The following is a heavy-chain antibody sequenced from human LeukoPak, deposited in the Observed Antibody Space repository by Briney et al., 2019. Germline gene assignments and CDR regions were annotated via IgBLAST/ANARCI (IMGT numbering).Heavy chain of an antibody. V-gene: IGHV1-18*01. CDR2: INPYNGNT. CDR3: ARERSGWFFSN. J-gene: IGHJ4*02. D-gene: IGHD6-19*01. Sequence: ASVKVSCKVSGYTLTELSMHWVRQAPGKGLEWMGWINPYNGNTNYAQKLQGRVTMTTDTSTSTAYMDLRSLRSDDTAVYYCARERSGWFFSNWGQGTLVTVSS. CDR1: GYTLTELS.